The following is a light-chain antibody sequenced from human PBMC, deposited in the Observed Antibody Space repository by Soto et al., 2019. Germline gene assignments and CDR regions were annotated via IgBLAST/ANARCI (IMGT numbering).Light chain of an antibody. V-gene: IGKV1-33*01. Sequence: DIQMTQSPPSLSASVGDRVTITCQVSQDIVNSLNWYQHKPGKAPKLVIYDAYNLETGVPSTFSGSGYGTDFTFIISSLRPEDIATYYCQQRNNWPRSTFGQGTRLEI. CDR2: DAY. J-gene: IGKJ5*01. CDR1: QDIVNS. CDR3: QQRNNWPRST.